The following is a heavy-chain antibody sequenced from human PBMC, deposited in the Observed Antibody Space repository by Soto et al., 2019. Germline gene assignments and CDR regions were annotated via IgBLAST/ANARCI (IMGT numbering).Heavy chain of an antibody. V-gene: IGHV4-31*03. Sequence: QVQLQESGPGLVKPSQTLSLTCTVSGGSISSGGYYWSWIRQHPGKGLEWIGYIYYSGSTCYNPSLKSRVTISVDTSKNQFSLKLSSVTAADTAVYYCARFYKVESYYFDYWGQGTLVTVSS. D-gene: IGHD3-3*01. CDR2: IYYSGST. CDR3: ARFYKVESYYFDY. CDR1: GGSISSGGYY. J-gene: IGHJ4*02.